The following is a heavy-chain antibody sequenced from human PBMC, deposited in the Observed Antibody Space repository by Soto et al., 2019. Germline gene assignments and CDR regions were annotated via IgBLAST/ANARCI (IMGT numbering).Heavy chain of an antibody. J-gene: IGHJ4*02. D-gene: IGHD5-18*01. V-gene: IGHV1-2*02. CDR3: ARVGYSYGYYFDY. CDR1: GHTFTGYY. Sequence: ASVKVSCKASGHTFTGYYMHWVRQAPGQGLEWMGWINPNSGGTNYAQKFQGRVTMTRDTSISTAYMELSRLRSDDTAVYYCARVGYSYGYYFDYWGQGTLVTVSS. CDR2: INPNSGGT.